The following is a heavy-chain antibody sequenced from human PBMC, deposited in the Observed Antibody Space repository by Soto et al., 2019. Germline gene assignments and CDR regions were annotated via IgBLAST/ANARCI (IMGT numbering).Heavy chain of an antibody. V-gene: IGHV1-2*02. J-gene: IGHJ4*02. D-gene: IGHD3-9*01. Sequence: QVQLVQSGAEVKKPGASVKISCEASGYTFINYYMNWVRQAPGQGFEWMGRISPKSGVTNYAEKFQGRVSMTWDTSLKIAYTELSSLMSQNTAVYFCARPPGYISDWYYFDLWGQGTQVTVS. CDR2: ISPKSGVT. CDR3: ARPPGYISDWYYFDL. CDR1: GYTFINYY.